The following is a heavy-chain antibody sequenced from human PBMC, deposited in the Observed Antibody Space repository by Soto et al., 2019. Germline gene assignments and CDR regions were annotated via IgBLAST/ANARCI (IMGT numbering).Heavy chain of an antibody. J-gene: IGHJ6*02. CDR1: GFTFSSYA. CDR3: VGSTGGYYGSGSSRLYYGMDV. D-gene: IGHD3-10*01. Sequence: SLRLSCAASGFTFSSYAMHWVRQAPGKGLEWVAVISYDGSNKYYADSVKGRFTISRDNSKNTLYLQMNSLRAEDTAVYYCVGSTGGYYGSGSSRLYYGMDVWGQGTTVTVSS. CDR2: ISYDGSNK. V-gene: IGHV3-30-3*01.